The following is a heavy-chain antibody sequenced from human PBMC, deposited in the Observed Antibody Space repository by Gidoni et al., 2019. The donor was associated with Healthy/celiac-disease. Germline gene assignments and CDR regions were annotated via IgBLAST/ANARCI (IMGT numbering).Heavy chain of an antibody. CDR1: GGPISSSSYY. J-gene: IGHJ2*01. D-gene: IGHD1-26*01. V-gene: IGHV4-39*01. CDR3: ASSVGATNGWYFDL. CDR2: IYYSGST. Sequence: QLQLQESGPGLGKPSETRSLTCTVSGGPISSSSYYWGWIRQPPGKGLEWIGSIYYSGSTYYNPSLNSRVTISVDTSKNQFSLKLSSVTAADTAVYYCASSVGATNGWYFDLWGRGTLVTVSS.